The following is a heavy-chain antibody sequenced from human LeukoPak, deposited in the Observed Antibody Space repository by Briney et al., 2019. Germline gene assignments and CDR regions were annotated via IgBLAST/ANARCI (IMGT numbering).Heavy chain of an antibody. J-gene: IGHJ4*02. CDR2: ISGSGGST. Sequence: PGGSLRLSCAASGFTFSSYAMSWVRQAPGRGLEGVSAISGSGGSTYYADSVKGRFTISRDNSKNTLYLQMNSLRAEDTAVYYCAKVRNYFPDYWGQGTLVTVSS. CDR3: AKVRNYFPDY. V-gene: IGHV3-23*01. D-gene: IGHD2/OR15-2a*01. CDR1: GFTFSSYA.